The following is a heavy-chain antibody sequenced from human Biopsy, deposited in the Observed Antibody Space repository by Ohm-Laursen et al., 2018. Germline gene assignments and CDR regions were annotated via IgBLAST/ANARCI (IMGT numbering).Heavy chain of an antibody. Sequence: ATQTLTLTCTVSGLSLSSSGVSVSWTRQPPGKALEWLARIDWDDDRYYTTSLETRLTISKDTSKTRVVLTMTNMDPVDTATYYCARLNILVVSAALVYRHRRHLAGMDVWGPGTTVFVSS. CDR1: GLSLSSSGVS. D-gene: IGHD2-2*01. CDR3: ARLNILVVSAALVYRHRRHLAGMDV. CDR2: IDWDDDR. V-gene: IGHV2-70*11. J-gene: IGHJ6*02.